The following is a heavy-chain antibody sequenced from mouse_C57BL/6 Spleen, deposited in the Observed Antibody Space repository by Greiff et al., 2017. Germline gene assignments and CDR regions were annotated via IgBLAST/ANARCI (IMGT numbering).Heavy chain of an antibody. CDR3: ARGGNSNFDY. V-gene: IGHV5-17*01. D-gene: IGHD2-5*01. J-gene: IGHJ2*01. Sequence: EVQVVESGGGLVKPGGSLKLSCAASGFTFSDYGMHWVRQAPEKGLEWVAYISSGSSTIYYADTVKGRFTISRDNAKNTLFLQMTSLRSEDKAMYYCARGGNSNFDYWGQGTTLTVSS. CDR1: GFTFSDYG. CDR2: ISSGSSTI.